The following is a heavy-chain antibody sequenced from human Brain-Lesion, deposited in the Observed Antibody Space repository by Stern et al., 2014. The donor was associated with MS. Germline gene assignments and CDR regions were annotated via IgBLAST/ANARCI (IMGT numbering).Heavy chain of an antibody. D-gene: IGHD1-14*01. Sequence: VQLVESGGDLVQPGRSLRLSCAAFGFTFDAYAMHWVRQAPGKGLEWVAGISWNSGNIGYADSVKGRFTTSRDNAYSSLYLQMNSLRPEDTALYYCARDITGSSAYFAYWGQGTLVTVSS. V-gene: IGHV3-9*01. CDR1: GFTFDAYA. CDR2: ISWNSGNI. CDR3: ARDITGSSAYFAY. J-gene: IGHJ4*02.